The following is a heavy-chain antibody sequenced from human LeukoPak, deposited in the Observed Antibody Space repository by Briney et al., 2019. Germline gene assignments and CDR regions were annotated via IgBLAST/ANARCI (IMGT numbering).Heavy chain of an antibody. J-gene: IGHJ6*03. CDR2: INHSGST. V-gene: IGHV4-34*01. Sequence: SETLSLTCAVYGGSFSGYYWSWIRQPPGKGLEWIGEINHSGSTNYNPSLKSRVTISVDTSKNQFSLKLSSVTAADTAVYYCARGRIAAAGTWGDYHYYYMDVWGKGTTVTVSS. CDR1: GGSFSGYY. D-gene: IGHD6-13*01. CDR3: ARGRIAAAGTWGDYHYYYMDV.